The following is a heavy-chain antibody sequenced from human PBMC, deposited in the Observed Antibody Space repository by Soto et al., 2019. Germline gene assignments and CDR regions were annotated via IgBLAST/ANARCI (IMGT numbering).Heavy chain of an antibody. D-gene: IGHD5-18*01. J-gene: IGHJ4*02. V-gene: IGHV4-59*08. CDR1: DGCISSYY. CDR2: IYYSGST. CDR3: ARHTDTAMVAFAY. Sequence: LVMISVTCSVADGCISSYYWSWIRQPPGKGLEWIGYIYYSGSTNYNPSLKSRVTISVDTSKNQFSLKLSSVTAADTAVYYCARHTDTAMVAFAYWGQGTLVPVSS.